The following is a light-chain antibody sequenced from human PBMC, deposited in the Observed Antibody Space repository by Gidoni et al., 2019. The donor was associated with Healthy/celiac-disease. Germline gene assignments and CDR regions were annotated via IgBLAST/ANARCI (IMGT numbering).Light chain of an antibody. CDR3: QQYNSYSPCS. CDR1: QSISSW. CDR2: KAS. V-gene: IGKV1-5*03. Sequence: DIQMTQSTSTLSASVGDRVTITCRASQSISSWLAWYQQKPVKAPKLLIYKASSLESGVPSRFSGSVSVTEFTLTISSLQPDDFATYYCQQYNSYSPCSFGQGTKLEIK. J-gene: IGKJ2*04.